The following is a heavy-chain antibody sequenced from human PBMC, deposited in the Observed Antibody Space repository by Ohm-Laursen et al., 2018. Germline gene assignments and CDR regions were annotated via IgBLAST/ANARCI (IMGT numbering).Heavy chain of an antibody. D-gene: IGHD2-15*01. Sequence: TLSLTCAVNGESSSGYFWSWIRQHPGKGLEWIGYIYYSGSTYYNPSLKSRVTISVDTSKNQFSLKLSSVTAADTAVYYCARDGGRRYYFDYWGQGTLVTVSS. J-gene: IGHJ4*02. CDR1: GESSSGYF. V-gene: IGHV4-31*02. CDR2: IYYSGST. CDR3: ARDGGRRYYFDY.